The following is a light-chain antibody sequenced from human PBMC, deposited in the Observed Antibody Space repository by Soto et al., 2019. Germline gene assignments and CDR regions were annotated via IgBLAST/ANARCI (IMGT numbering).Light chain of an antibody. Sequence: QPVLTQPPSVSGAPGQRVTISCTGSSSNIGAGYDVHWYQQFPGTAPKLLISGKNNRPSGVPDRFSGSKSGTSASLAITGLQAEDEADYYCQSYDTSLSGVIFGGGTQLTVL. J-gene: IGLJ2*01. CDR1: SSNIGAGYD. CDR3: QSYDTSLSGVI. V-gene: IGLV1-40*01. CDR2: GKN.